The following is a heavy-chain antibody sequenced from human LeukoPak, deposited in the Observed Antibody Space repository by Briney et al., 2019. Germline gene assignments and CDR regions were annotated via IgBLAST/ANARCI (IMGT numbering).Heavy chain of an antibody. CDR2: IYTSGST. J-gene: IGHJ5*02. V-gene: IGHV4-61*02. CDR3: ARFFSSGGKGNWFDP. D-gene: IGHD4-23*01. Sequence: SETLSLTCSVSGGSMSGGGYCWSWIRQPGGKGLEWIGRIYTSGSTNYNPSLKSRVTISVDTSKNEFSLKLNSVTAADTAVYYCARFFSSGGKGNWFDPWGQGTLVTVSS. CDR1: GGSMSGGGYC.